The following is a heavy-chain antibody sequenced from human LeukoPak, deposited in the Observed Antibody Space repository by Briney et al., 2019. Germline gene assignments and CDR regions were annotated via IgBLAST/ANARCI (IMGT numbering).Heavy chain of an antibody. Sequence: GGSLRLSCAASGFTFSSYAMSWVRQAPGKGLEWVSGISGSGGSTYYADSVKGRFTISRDNSKNTLYLQMNSLRAEDTAVYYCARTTWRITMIVVVPRVAFDIWGQGTMVTVSS. D-gene: IGHD3-22*01. CDR1: GFTFSSYA. J-gene: IGHJ3*02. CDR2: ISGSGGST. V-gene: IGHV3-23*01. CDR3: ARTTWRITMIVVVPRVAFDI.